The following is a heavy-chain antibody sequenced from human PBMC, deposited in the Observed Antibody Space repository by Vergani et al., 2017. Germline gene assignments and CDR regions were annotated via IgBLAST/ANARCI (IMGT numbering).Heavy chain of an antibody. CDR3: GRVADFYGLGSRLLDL. D-gene: IGHD3-10*01. J-gene: IGHJ5*02. CDR2: MYHSGST. CDR1: GVSVTDYN. Sequence: QAQLQESGPGLVKPSETLSLTCHVFGVSVTDYNCNWILQAPGKGLEWIGYMYHSGSTNYNPSLETRVTISRATSKNQFSLKLNSVTAADTAVYYCGRVADFYGLGSRLLDLWGQGILVTVSS. V-gene: IGHV4-59*02.